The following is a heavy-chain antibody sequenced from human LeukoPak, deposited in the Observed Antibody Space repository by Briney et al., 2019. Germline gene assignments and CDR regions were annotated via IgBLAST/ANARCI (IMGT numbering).Heavy chain of an antibody. Sequence: KPGASVKVSCKASGYTFTDYYMHWVRQAPGQGLEWMGWINPNSGGTDYARKFQGRVTMTRDTSLSTAYMELSRLRSDDTAVYYCTSVHDNHYSGSGGDLDYWGQGTLVTVSS. CDR3: TSVHDNHYSGSGGDLDY. J-gene: IGHJ4*02. V-gene: IGHV1-2*02. CDR1: GYTFTDYY. CDR2: INPNSGGT. D-gene: IGHD1-26*01.